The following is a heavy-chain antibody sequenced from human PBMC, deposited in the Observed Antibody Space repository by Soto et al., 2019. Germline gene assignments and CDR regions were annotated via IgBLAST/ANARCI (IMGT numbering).Heavy chain of an antibody. J-gene: IGHJ3*02. Sequence: EVQLLESGGGLVQPGGSLRLSCAASGFTFSSYAMSWVRQAPGKGLAWVSAISGSGGNTYYADSVKGRFTISRDNSQNTLYLQMNSLRAEDTAVYYCAKGKRSDGYTRDAFDIWGQGTMVTVSS. V-gene: IGHV3-23*01. CDR1: GFTFSSYA. CDR2: ISGSGGNT. D-gene: IGHD5-12*01. CDR3: AKGKRSDGYTRDAFDI.